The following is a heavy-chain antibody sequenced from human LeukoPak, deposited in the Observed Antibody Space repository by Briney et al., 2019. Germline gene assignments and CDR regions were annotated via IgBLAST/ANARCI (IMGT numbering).Heavy chain of an antibody. CDR2: ISGSGGST. J-gene: IGHJ4*02. CDR3: AKDDRYCSSTSCYGVDY. CDR1: GFTFSSYA. V-gene: IGHV3-23*01. D-gene: IGHD2-2*01. Sequence: GGSLRLSCAASGFTFSSYAMSWVRQAPGKGLEWVSAISGSGGSTYYADSVKGRFTISRDNSKNTLYLQMNSLRAEDTAVYYCAKDDRYCSSTSCYGVDYWGQGTLVTVSS.